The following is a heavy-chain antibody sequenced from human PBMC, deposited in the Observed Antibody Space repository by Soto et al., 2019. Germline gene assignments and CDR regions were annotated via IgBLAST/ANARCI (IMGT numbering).Heavy chain of an antibody. CDR2: IHYSGNS. V-gene: IGHV4-39*02. CDR3: ARYPPPYCTNGVCYSQAAFDI. D-gene: IGHD2-8*01. CDR1: GGSIRSSVYY. J-gene: IGHJ3*02. Sequence: QLHLQESGPGLVKPSETLSLTCTVSGGSIRSSVYYWGWVRQPPGKGLEWIGSIHYSGNSYYNPSLRSRVTISVDTSKNVFSLNLSSVTAADTAVFYCARYPPPYCTNGVCYSQAAFDIWGQGTMVTVSS.